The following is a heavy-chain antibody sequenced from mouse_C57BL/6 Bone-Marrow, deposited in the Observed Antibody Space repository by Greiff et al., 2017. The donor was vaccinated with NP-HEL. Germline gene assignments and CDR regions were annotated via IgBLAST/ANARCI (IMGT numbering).Heavy chain of an antibody. CDR1: GYTFTSYY. J-gene: IGHJ4*01. D-gene: IGHD1-2*01. V-gene: IGHV1S81*02. CDR3: TRTTATYAMDY. CDR2: INPSNGGT. Sequence: QVQLKQSGAELVKPGASVKLSCKASGYTFTSYYMYWVKQRPGQGLEWIGEINPSNGGTTFNEKFKSKATLTVDKSSSTAYMQLSSLTSEDSAVYYCTRTTATYAMDYWGQGTSVTVSS.